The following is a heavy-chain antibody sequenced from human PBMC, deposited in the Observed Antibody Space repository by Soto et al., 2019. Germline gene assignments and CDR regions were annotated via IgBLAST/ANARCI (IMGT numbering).Heavy chain of an antibody. Sequence: ASVKVSCKASGYTFTGYYMHWVRQAPGQGLEWMGWINPNSGGTNYAQKFQGWVTMTRDTSISTAYMELSRLRSDDTAVYYCARQSPGISIFGFDEFPYYMDVSGQRSTVTVSS. D-gene: IGHD3-3*01. CDR3: ARQSPGISIFGFDEFPYYMDV. CDR1: GYTFTGYY. CDR2: INPNSGGT. J-gene: IGHJ6*03. V-gene: IGHV1-2*04.